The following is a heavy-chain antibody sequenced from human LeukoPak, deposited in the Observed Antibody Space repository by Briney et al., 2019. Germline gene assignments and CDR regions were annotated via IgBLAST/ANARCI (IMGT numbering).Heavy chain of an antibody. Sequence: ASVKVSCKVSGYSLTELSMHWVRQAPGKGLEWVGGFDPEEGETNYAQRFQGRVTMTEDTSTDTAHMELSSLRPEDTAVYYCATYKIRSNWADYYLGYRGQGTLVTVSS. CDR3: ATYKIRSNWADYYLGY. D-gene: IGHD7-27*01. J-gene: IGHJ4*02. CDR2: FDPEEGET. V-gene: IGHV1-24*01. CDR1: GYSLTELS.